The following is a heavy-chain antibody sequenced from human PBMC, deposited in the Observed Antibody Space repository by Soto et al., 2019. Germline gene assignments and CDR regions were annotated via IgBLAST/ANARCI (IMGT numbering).Heavy chain of an antibody. J-gene: IGHJ4*02. Sequence: SETLSLTCAVYGGSFSDYFWSWIRQPPGKGLEWIGEINHSGSTNYNPSLKSRVTISVDTSKNQFSLDLSSVTAADTAVYYCARGSSNTPMANDYWGQGTLVTVSS. D-gene: IGHD5-18*01. CDR1: GGSFSDYF. CDR2: INHSGST. V-gene: IGHV4-34*01. CDR3: ARGSSNTPMANDY.